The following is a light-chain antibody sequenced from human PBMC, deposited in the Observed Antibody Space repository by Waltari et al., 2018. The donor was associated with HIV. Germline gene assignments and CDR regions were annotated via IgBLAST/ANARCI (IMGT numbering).Light chain of an antibody. J-gene: IGLJ3*02. CDR1: RGTLASSA. V-gene: IGLV6-57*01. CDR2: DHS. CDR3: QSFESPYQV. Sequence: NFLLTQPHSVWESPGRTVRIACARSRGTLASSAVLRYQRRPGICPTSVTYDHSRRASGVPNRFAGSIDSCSNSASPAITGLRTEDEADYYFQSFESPYQVFVGGTKLTVL.